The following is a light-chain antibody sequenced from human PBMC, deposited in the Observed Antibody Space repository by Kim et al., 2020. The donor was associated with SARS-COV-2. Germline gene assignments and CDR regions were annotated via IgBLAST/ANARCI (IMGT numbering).Light chain of an antibody. CDR3: LQDYTYPWT. CDR2: AAS. V-gene: IGKV1-6*01. Sequence: IQMTQSPSSLSASVGDRVTITCRPSQGIRNDLSWYQQKPGQAPKVLVYAASSLQPGVPSRFSGSGSDTDFTLTISSLQPEDAATYYCLQDYTYPWTFGQGTKVDIK. J-gene: IGKJ1*01. CDR1: QGIRND.